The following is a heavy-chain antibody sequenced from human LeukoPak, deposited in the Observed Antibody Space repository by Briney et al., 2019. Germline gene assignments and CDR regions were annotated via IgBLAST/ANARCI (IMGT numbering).Heavy chain of an antibody. Sequence: ASVKVSCKASGYTFTSYGISWVRQAPGQGLEWMGWISAYNGNTNYAQKLQGRVTMTTDTSTSTAYMELRSLRSDDTAVYYCARDRRCSGGSCYSSWYYFDCWGQGTLVTVSS. CDR1: GYTFTSYG. V-gene: IGHV1-18*04. J-gene: IGHJ4*02. CDR3: ARDRRCSGGSCYSSWYYFDC. D-gene: IGHD2-15*01. CDR2: ISAYNGNT.